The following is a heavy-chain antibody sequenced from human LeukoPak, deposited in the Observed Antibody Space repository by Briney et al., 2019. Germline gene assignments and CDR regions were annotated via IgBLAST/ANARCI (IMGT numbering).Heavy chain of an antibody. D-gene: IGHD1-1*01. CDR3: ARDTRSPGFDY. J-gene: IGHJ4*02. V-gene: IGHV1-69*04. CDR2: IIPILGIA. CDR1: GGTFSSYA. Sequence: SVKVSCKASGGTFSSYAISWVRQAPGQGLEWMGRIIPILGIANYAQKFQGRVTITADKSTSTAYMELSSLRSEDTAVYYCARDTRSPGFDYWGQGTLVTVSS.